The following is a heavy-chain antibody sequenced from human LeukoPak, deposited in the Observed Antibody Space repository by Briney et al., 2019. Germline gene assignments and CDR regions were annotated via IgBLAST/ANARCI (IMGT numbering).Heavy chain of an antibody. CDR2: INSDGSST. CDR3: AKSSSIVGATLDY. J-gene: IGHJ4*02. V-gene: IGHV3-74*01. D-gene: IGHD1-26*01. CDR1: GFTFSSYW. Sequence: HSGGSLRLSCAASGFTFSSYWMHWVRQAPGKGLVWVSRINSDGSSTSYADSVKGRFTISRDNSKNTLYLQMNSLRAEDTAVYYCAKSSSIVGATLDYWGQGTLVTVSS.